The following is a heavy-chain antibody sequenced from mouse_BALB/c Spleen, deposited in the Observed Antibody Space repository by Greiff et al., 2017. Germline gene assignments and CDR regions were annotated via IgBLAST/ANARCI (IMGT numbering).Heavy chain of an antibody. Sequence: VQLKQSGAELVRPGTSVKISCKASGYTFTNYWLGWVKQRPGHGLEWIGDIYPGGGYTNYNEKFKGKATLTADTSSSTAYMQLSSLTSEDSAVYFCARGNWDEGYFDYWGQGTTLTVSS. D-gene: IGHD4-1*02. CDR1: GYTFTNYW. CDR3: ARGNWDEGYFDY. CDR2: IYPGGGYT. V-gene: IGHV1-63*02. J-gene: IGHJ2*01.